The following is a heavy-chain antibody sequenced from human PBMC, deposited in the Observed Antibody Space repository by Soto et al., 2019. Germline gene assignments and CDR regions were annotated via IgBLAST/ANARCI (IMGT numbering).Heavy chain of an antibody. CDR3: ARFGVYGSGSYYYYGMDV. V-gene: IGHV1-2*04. CDR2: INPNSGGT. D-gene: IGHD3-10*01. J-gene: IGHJ6*02. Sequence: GASVKVSCKASGYTFTGYYMHWVRQAPGQGLEWMGWINPNSGGTNYAQKFQGWVTMTRDTSISTAYMELSRLRSDDTAVYYCARFGVYGSGSYYYYGMDVWGQGTTVTVSS. CDR1: GYTFTGYY.